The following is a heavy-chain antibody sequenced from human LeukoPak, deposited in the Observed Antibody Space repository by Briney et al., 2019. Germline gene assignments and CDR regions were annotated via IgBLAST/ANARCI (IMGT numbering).Heavy chain of an antibody. CDR3: AREAREGHFDY. CDR1: GFTFSSYS. Sequence: GGSLRLSCAASGFTFSSYSMNWVRQAPGKRLEWVSSISSSSSYIYYADSVKGRFTISRDNAKNSLYLQMNSLRAGDTAVYYCAREAREGHFDYWGQGTLVTVSS. D-gene: IGHD1-26*01. V-gene: IGHV3-21*01. J-gene: IGHJ4*02. CDR2: ISSSSSYI.